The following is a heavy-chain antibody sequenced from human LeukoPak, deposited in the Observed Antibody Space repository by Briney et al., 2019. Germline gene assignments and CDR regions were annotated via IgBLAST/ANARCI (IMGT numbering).Heavy chain of an antibody. CDR2: ISPDSGAT. Sequence: ASVKVSGKASGYTFTGYYIHWVRQAPGLGLEWMGWISPDSGATNYAEKFRDTVIMTRDTSISTAYMELTRLRSDDTAVYFCARDLGSISWYFDYWGQGTLVTVSS. CDR1: GYTFTGYY. D-gene: IGHD7-27*01. CDR3: ARDLGSISWYFDY. J-gene: IGHJ4*02. V-gene: IGHV1-2*02.